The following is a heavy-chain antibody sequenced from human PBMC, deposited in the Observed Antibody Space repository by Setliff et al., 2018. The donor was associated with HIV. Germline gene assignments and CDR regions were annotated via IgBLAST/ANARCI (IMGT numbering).Heavy chain of an antibody. CDR2: IYYTGIT. CDR3: ARHSRRGWFDS. Sequence: SETLSLTCTVSGGSIISYYWSWIRQPPGMRLEWIGFIYYTGITTYIPSFENRVTIEVDTSKNQFSLKLHSVSAADTALYYCARHSRRGWFDSWGQGTLVTVSS. D-gene: IGHD1-1*01. V-gene: IGHV4-59*01. CDR1: GGSIISYY. J-gene: IGHJ5*01.